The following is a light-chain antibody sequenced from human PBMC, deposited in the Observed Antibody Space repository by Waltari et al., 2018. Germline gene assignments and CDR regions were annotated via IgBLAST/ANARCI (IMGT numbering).Light chain of an antibody. V-gene: IGKV4-1*01. CDR3: QQANSFPRT. Sequence: DIVMTQSPDSLAVSLGEGATITCKSSQSIFYNSNNKHYLAWYQQKVGQPPKLLIYWASSRESGVPDRFSGSVSGTDFTLTISSLQPEDFATYYCQQANSFPRTFGGGTKVEIK. J-gene: IGKJ4*01. CDR1: QSIFYNSNNKHY. CDR2: WAS.